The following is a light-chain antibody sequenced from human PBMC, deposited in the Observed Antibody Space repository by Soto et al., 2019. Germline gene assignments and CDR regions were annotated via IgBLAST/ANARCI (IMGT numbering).Light chain of an antibody. CDR3: SSYAGSNNRV. CDR2: EVI. CDR1: SSDVGGHNF. V-gene: IGLV2-8*01. J-gene: IGLJ3*02. Sequence: QPVLTQPPSASGSHGQSVTISCTGTSSDVGGHNFVPWYQQHPGKAPKLVIYEVIKRPSGVPDRFSGSKSGNTASLTVSGLQAEDEADYYCSSYAGSNNRVFGGGTKVTVL.